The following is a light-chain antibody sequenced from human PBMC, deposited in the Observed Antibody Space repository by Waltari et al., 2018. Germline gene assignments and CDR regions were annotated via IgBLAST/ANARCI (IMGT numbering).Light chain of an antibody. CDR2: GAS. J-gene: IGKJ1*01. CDR1: QTIRSS. CDR3: QQYYDRPPWT. Sequence: RVMTQSPATLSVSPGERVTLSCRASQTIRSSLAWYQQRPGQAPRLLIYGASTRATGIPDRFSGSGSETEFTLIISSLQSEDSATYYCQQYYDRPPWTFGQGTKVEVK. V-gene: IGKV3-15*01.